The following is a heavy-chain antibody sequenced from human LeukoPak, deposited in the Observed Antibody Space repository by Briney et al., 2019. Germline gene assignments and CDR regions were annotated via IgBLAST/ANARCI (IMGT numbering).Heavy chain of an antibody. J-gene: IGHJ4*02. V-gene: IGHV3-7*01. D-gene: IGHD2-15*01. Sequence: PGGSLRLSCAASGFTFRNYWMGWVSQAPGKGLEWVANTKPDGTAEYYADSVRGRFTTSRDNANNFLYLQMNSLRGEDTAVYYCARDGGLHTNFDFWGQGTLVTVSS. CDR2: TKPDGTAE. CDR3: ARDGGLHTNFDF. CDR1: GFTFRNYW.